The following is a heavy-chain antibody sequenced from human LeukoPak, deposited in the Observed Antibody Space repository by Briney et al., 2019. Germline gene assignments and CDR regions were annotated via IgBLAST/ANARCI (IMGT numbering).Heavy chain of an antibody. CDR3: ARDGGDYAEDY. CDR1: GFTFSRYA. J-gene: IGHJ4*02. Sequence: GGSLRLSCAASGFTFSRYAMHWVRQAPGKGLEWVAVISYDGSKKYYADSVKGRFTISRDNSKNTLYLQMNSLRAEDTAVYYCARDGGDYAEDYWGQGTLVTVSS. D-gene: IGHD4-17*01. CDR2: ISYDGSKK. V-gene: IGHV3-30-3*01.